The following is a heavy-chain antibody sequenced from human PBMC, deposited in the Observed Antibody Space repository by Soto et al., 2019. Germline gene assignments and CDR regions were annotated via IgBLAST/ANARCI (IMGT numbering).Heavy chain of an antibody. Sequence: PSDTLSLTCAVYGGSFSVYYWSWIRQPPGKGLEWIGEINHSGNTNYNPSLKSRVTISVDTSKNQFSLKLSSVTAADTAVYYCARHNYDGSGDYSYYYGMDGWGQGTTVTVSS. CDR1: GGSFSVYY. D-gene: IGHD3-22*01. CDR3: ARHNYDGSGDYSYYYGMDG. J-gene: IGHJ6*02. V-gene: IGHV4-34*01. CDR2: INHSGNT.